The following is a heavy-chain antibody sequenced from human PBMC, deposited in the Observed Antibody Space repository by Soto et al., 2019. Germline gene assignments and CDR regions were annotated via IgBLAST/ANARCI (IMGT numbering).Heavy chain of an antibody. CDR2: IYWDDDK. J-gene: IGHJ4*02. CDR1: GLSLSTTGVS. D-gene: IGHD6-6*01. Sequence: QITLKESGPTLVKPTQTLTLTCTLSGLSLSTTGVSVGWIRQPPGQALEWLALIYWDDDKRYRPSLKSRLTIAKDXXKXQVXLTMTNMDPVDTATYYCAHRRFNAARPDGPGHFDSWGQGTLVTVSS. CDR3: AHRRFNAARPDGPGHFDS. V-gene: IGHV2-5*02.